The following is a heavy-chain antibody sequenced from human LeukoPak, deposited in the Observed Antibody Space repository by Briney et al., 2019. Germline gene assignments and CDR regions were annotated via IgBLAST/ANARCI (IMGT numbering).Heavy chain of an antibody. D-gene: IGHD3-9*01. J-gene: IGHJ4*02. CDR2: IYYSRST. Sequence: SETLSLTCTVSGGSISSSSYSWGWIRQPPGKGLEWIGYIYYSRSTNYNPSLKSRVTISVDTSKNQFSLKLSSVTAADTAVYYCARSYYDILTGTVDYFDYWGQGTLVTVSS. V-gene: IGHV4-61*05. CDR1: GGSISSSSYS. CDR3: ARSYYDILTGTVDYFDY.